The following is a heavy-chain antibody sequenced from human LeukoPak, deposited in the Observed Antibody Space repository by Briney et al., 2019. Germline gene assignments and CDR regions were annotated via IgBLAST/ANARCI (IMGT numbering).Heavy chain of an antibody. Sequence: GGSLRLSCAASGFTVSSNYMSWVRQAPGKGLEWVSVIYSGGSTYYADSVKGRFTISRDNSKNTLYLQMNSLRADDTAVYYCARIYPRLAAAGNWGQGTLVTVS. CDR1: GFTVSSNY. V-gene: IGHV3-66*01. CDR3: ARIYPRLAAAGN. D-gene: IGHD6-13*01. J-gene: IGHJ4*02. CDR2: IYSGGST.